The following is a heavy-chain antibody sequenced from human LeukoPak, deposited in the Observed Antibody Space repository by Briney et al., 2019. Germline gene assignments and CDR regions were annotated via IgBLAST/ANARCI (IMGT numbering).Heavy chain of an antibody. J-gene: IGHJ3*02. Sequence: PGGSLRLSCAASGFTFSSYGMTWVRQAPGKGLEWVSYISSSGSTIYYADSVKGRFTISRDNAKNSLYLQMNSLRAEDTAVYYCAMGYSYGNGAFDIWGQGTMVTVSS. D-gene: IGHD5-18*01. CDR1: GFTFSSYG. CDR2: ISSSGSTI. V-gene: IGHV3-48*04. CDR3: AMGYSYGNGAFDI.